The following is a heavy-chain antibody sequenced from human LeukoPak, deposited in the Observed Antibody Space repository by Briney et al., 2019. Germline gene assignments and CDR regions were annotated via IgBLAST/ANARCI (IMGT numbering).Heavy chain of an antibody. Sequence: GGSLRLSCEASGFTFGTYGMTWVRQAPGKGLEWVSGITGSSTWTYYADSVRGRFTISRDNSKNTLFLQMNSLRAEDTAVYYCARDIYGYNPFDYWGQGTLVTVSS. J-gene: IGHJ4*02. CDR2: ITGSSTWT. CDR1: GFTFGTYG. V-gene: IGHV3-23*01. D-gene: IGHD5-24*01. CDR3: ARDIYGYNPFDY.